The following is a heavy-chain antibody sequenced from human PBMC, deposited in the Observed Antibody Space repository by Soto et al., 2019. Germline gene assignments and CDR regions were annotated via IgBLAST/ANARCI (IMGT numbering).Heavy chain of an antibody. CDR2: ISPYSGNT. J-gene: IGHJ6*02. CDR3: VMVDNYVTPTPQDV. V-gene: IGHV1-18*01. CDR1: GYIFVNYG. D-gene: IGHD3-16*01. Sequence: QVQLVQSGDEVKKPGASVKVSCKASGYIFVNYGIAWVRQAPGQGLEWMGWISPYSGNTHSASKVQGRLTMTTDTSTSTAYMDLGSLTSDDTAVYYCVMVDNYVTPTPQDVWGQGTTVTVSS.